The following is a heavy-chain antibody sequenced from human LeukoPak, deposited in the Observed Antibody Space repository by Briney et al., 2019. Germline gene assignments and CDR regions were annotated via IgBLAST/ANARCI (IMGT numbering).Heavy chain of an antibody. J-gene: IGHJ4*02. V-gene: IGHV3-23*01. CDR3: ARSYCSGGSRYEFDY. CDR1: GFTFSSYA. CDR2: ISGSGGST. Sequence: GGSLRLSCAASGFTFSSYAMSWVRQAPGKGLEWVSAISGSGGSTYYADSVKGRFTISRDNSKNTLYLQMNSLRAEDTAVYYCARSYCSGGSRYEFDYWGQGTLVTVSS. D-gene: IGHD2-15*01.